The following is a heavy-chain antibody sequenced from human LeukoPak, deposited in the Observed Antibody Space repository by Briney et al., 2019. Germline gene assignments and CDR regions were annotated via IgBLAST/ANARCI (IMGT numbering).Heavy chain of an antibody. V-gene: IGHV3-7*01. CDR2: LKQEGSET. D-gene: IGHD4-17*01. CDR3: ARDGDYIMPPFDY. J-gene: IGHJ4*02. CDR1: VHTLSRYW. Sequence: GGPLRLSCAPSVHTLSRYWMMGAPHTRGRGRVWVANLKQEGSETHCVDSVRGRYTIYRENARNLVYLQLNSLRDDDTAVYYCARDGDYIMPPFDYWGQGILVTVSS.